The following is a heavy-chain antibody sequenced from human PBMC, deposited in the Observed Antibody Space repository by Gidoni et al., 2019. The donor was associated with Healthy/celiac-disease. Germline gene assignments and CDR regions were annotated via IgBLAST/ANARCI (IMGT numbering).Heavy chain of an antibody. CDR1: GFSLSTSGVG. CDR3: AHFLVDTWAFDI. Sequence: QITLKESGPTLVKPTQTLTLSCTFSGFSLSTSGVGVGWIRPPPGKALEWLALIYWDDDKRYSPSLKSRLTITKDTSKNQVVLTMTNMDPVDTATYYCAHFLVDTWAFDIWGQGTMVTVSS. V-gene: IGHV2-5*02. CDR2: IYWDDDK. J-gene: IGHJ3*02.